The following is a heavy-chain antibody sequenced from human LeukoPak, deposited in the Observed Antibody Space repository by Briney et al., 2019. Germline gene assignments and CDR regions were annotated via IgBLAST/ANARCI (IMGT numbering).Heavy chain of an antibody. Sequence: PGGSLRLSCATSGFTFSYYSMHWVRQAPGRGLEWVSYISNSGRTIYYADSVKGRFTISRDNAKNSVYLQMNSLRAEDTAVYYCAKSGAIVSYYYGMDVWGQGTTVTVSS. CDR3: AKSGAIVSYYYGMDV. D-gene: IGHD2-15*01. J-gene: IGHJ6*02. CDR2: ISNSGRTI. V-gene: IGHV3-48*01. CDR1: GFTFSYYS.